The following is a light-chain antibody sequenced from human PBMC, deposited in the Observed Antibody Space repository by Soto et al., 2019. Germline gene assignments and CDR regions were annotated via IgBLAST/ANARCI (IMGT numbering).Light chain of an antibody. V-gene: IGLV2-11*01. J-gene: IGLJ1*01. CDR1: SGDVGGYNY. CDR2: DVS. Sequence: QSVLTQPRSVSGSPGQSVTISCTGTSGDVGGYNYVSWYQQHPGKTPKVMIYDVSKRPSGVPDRFSGSKSGNTASLTISGLQVEDEADYYCCSYAGSPYVFGTGTKVTVL. CDR3: CSYAGSPYV.